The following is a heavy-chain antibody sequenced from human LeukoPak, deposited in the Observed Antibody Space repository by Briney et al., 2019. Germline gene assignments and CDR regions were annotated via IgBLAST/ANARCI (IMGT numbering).Heavy chain of an antibody. D-gene: IGHD3-10*02. Sequence: PGGSLRLSCAASGFTFSSYSMNWVRQAPGKGLEWVANIKQDGNEKYYADSVKGRFTISRDNGKNSLYLQMNSLRAEDTAVYYCAELGITMIGGVWGKGTTVTISS. V-gene: IGHV3-7*01. CDR2: IKQDGNEK. CDR1: GFTFSSYS. CDR3: AELGITMIGGV. J-gene: IGHJ6*04.